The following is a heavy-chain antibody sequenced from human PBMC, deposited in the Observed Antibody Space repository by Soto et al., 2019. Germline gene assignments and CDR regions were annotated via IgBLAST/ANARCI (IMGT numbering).Heavy chain of an antibody. D-gene: IGHD3-3*01. J-gene: IGHJ6*02. Sequence: QVQLVESGGGVVQPGRSLRLSCAASGFTFSSYAMHWVRQAPGKGLEWVAVISYDGSNKYYADSVKGRFTISRDNSKNTLYLQMNSLRAEDTAVYYCARVARFLEWLLYSYYYYGMDDWGQGTPVTVSS. CDR2: ISYDGSNK. CDR3: ARVARFLEWLLYSYYYYGMDD. CDR1: GFTFSSYA. V-gene: IGHV3-30-3*01.